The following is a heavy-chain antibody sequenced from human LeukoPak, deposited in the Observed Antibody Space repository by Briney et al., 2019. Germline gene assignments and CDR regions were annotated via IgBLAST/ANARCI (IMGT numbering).Heavy chain of an antibody. D-gene: IGHD3-10*01. CDR3: ARDTMVRGVGGDY. V-gene: IGHV1-18*01. J-gene: IGHJ4*02. Sequence: ASVKVSCKASGGTFSSYAISWVRQAPGQGLEWMGWISAYNGNTNYAQKLQGRVTMTTDTSTSTAYMELRSLRSDDTAVYYCARDTMVRGVGGDYWGQGTLVTVSS. CDR1: GGTFSSYA. CDR2: ISAYNGNT.